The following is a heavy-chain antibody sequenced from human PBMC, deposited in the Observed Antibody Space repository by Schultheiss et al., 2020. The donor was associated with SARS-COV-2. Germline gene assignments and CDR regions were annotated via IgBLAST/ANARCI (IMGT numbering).Heavy chain of an antibody. CDR2: IKKDGREM. CDR1: GFSISNYW. V-gene: IGHV3-7*03. CDR3: ARDKAHYSMTYYFGMDV. Sequence: GGSLRLSCAASGFSISNYWMSWVRQAPGKGLEWVANIKKDGREMYYAGSVEGRFTISRDNAKNSLFLQMNDLRAEDAAVYFCARDKAHYSMTYYFGMDVWGQGTTVTVSS. J-gene: IGHJ6*02. D-gene: IGHD2-2*01.